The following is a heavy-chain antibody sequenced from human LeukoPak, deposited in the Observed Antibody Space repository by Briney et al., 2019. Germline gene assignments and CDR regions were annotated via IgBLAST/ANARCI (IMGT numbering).Heavy chain of an antibody. Sequence: KPGGSLRLSCAASGFTFSNAWMNWVRQAPGKGLEWVGRIRSETDGGTTDYAAPVKGRFTISRDDSKNTLYVQMNSLKTEDTAVYYCTTGTGIPAAGEVWGQGTLVTVSS. D-gene: IGHD6-13*01. CDR2: IRSETDGGTT. J-gene: IGHJ4*02. CDR1: GFTFSNAW. V-gene: IGHV3-15*01. CDR3: TTGTGIPAAGEV.